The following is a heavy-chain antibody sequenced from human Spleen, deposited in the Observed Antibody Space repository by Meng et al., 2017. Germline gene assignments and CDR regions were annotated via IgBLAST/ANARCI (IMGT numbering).Heavy chain of an antibody. Sequence: GESLKISCEASGFTISSYEMNWVRQAPGRGLECVSYISSSGTTIYYADSVKGRFTISRDNAKNSLYLQMNSLRAEDTAVYYCASVTTDYWGQGTLVTVSS. CDR3: ASVTTDY. D-gene: IGHD4-17*01. CDR1: GFTISSYE. CDR2: ISSSGTTI. J-gene: IGHJ4*02. V-gene: IGHV3-48*03.